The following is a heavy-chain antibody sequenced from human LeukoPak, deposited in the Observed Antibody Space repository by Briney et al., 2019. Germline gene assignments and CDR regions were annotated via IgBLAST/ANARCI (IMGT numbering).Heavy chain of an antibody. J-gene: IGHJ4*02. CDR1: GFTFSSYW. Sequence: GGSLRLSCAASGFTFSSYWMHWVRQAPGKGLVWVSRINSDGSSTSYADSVKGRFTISRDNTKNTLYLQMNSLRVDDTAVYYCATDDYKGLGYWGQGSLVTVSS. V-gene: IGHV3-74*01. CDR2: INSDGSST. CDR3: ATDDYKGLGY. D-gene: IGHD5-12*01.